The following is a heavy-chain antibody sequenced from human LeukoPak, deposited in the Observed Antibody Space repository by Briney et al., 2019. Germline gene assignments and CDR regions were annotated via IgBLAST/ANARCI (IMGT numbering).Heavy chain of an antibody. D-gene: IGHD4-17*01. J-gene: IGHJ4*02. CDR3: ARFDYADYLAFDY. CDR2: ISSSGSTI. Sequence: GGSLRLSCAASGFTFSIYEMNWVRQAPGEGLEWVSYISSSGSTIYYADSLKGRFTISRDNAKNSLYLQMNSLRAEDTGVYYCARFDYADYLAFDYWGQGTLVTVSS. CDR1: GFTFSIYE. V-gene: IGHV3-48*03.